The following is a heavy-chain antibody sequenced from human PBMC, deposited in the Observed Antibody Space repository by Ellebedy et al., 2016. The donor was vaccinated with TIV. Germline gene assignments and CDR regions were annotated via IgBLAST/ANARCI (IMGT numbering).Heavy chain of an antibody. Sequence: AASVKVSCKASGGTFSTYAISWVRQAPGQGLDWMGGTIPIFGTTNYAQKFQGRVTITADRSTNTAYLELSGLRSEDTALYYCARDQRTAPGLLGYWGQGTLVTVSS. CDR3: ARDQRTAPGLLGY. D-gene: IGHD6-13*01. CDR2: TIPIFGTT. J-gene: IGHJ4*02. V-gene: IGHV1-69*06. CDR1: GGTFSTYA.